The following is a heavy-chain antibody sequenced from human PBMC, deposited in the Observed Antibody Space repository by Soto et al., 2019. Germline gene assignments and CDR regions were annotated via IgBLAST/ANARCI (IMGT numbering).Heavy chain of an antibody. V-gene: IGHV5-51*01. CDR3: ARGYYESSGYPSYFDY. Sequence: GESLKISCKGSGYRFTSYWIGWVRQMPGKGLEWMGIIYTGDSDTRYSPSFQGQVTISVDKSISTAYLQWSSLKASDTAMYYCARGYYESSGYPSYFDYWGQGTLVTVSS. D-gene: IGHD3-22*01. CDR1: GYRFTSYW. J-gene: IGHJ4*02. CDR2: IYTGDSDT.